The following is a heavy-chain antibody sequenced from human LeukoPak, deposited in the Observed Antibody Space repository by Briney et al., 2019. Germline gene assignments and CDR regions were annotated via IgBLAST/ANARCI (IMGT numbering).Heavy chain of an antibody. D-gene: IGHD6-19*01. V-gene: IGHV3-74*01. J-gene: IGHJ4*02. Sequence: GGSLRLSCVASGFTFSTYWMHWVRQAPGKGLVWVARSDSDGSRASCADSVKGRFTISRDNAKNTLYLQMNSLRAEDTAVYSCAKDAFSSGWELFDYWGQGTLVTVSS. CDR2: SDSDGSRA. CDR3: AKDAFSSGWELFDY. CDR1: GFTFSTYW.